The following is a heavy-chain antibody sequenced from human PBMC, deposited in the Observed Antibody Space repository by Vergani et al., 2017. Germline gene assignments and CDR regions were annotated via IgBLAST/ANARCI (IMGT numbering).Heavy chain of an antibody. CDR1: GGSFSGYF. CDR2: VNHSGST. Sequence: QVPLQQWGAGLLKPSETLSLTCAVYGGSFSGYFWSWPRQPPGKGLEWIGEVNHSGSTIYAPSLKSRVTISVDTSKNQFSLNLSSVTAADTAVYYCARGKLVPYYYYYGMDVWGQGTTVTVYS. V-gene: IGHV4-34*01. D-gene: IGHD6-13*01. CDR3: ARGKLVPYYYYYGMDV. J-gene: IGHJ6*02.